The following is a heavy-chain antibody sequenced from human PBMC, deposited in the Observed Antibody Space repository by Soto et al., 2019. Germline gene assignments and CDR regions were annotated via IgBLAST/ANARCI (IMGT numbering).Heavy chain of an antibody. V-gene: IGHV4-34*01. D-gene: IGHD5-18*01. Sequence: QVQLQQWGAGLLKPSETLSLTCAVYGGSFSGYYWSWIRQPPGKGLEWIGEINHSGSTNYNPSLKSRVTISIDTSKNQFSLKLSSVTVADTPVYYCARGGYSYGYGIDYWGQGTLVTVSS. J-gene: IGHJ4*02. CDR3: ARGGYSYGYGIDY. CDR2: INHSGST. CDR1: GGSFSGYY.